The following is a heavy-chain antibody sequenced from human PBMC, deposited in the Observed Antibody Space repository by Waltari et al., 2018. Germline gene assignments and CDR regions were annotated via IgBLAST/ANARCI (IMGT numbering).Heavy chain of an antibody. J-gene: IGHJ3*02. CDR2: INHSGST. CDR1: GGSFSGYY. Sequence: QVQLQQWGAGLLKPSETLSLTCAVYGGSFSGYYWSWNRQPPGKGLEWIGEINHSGSTNYNPSLKSRVTISVDTSKNQFSLRLSSVTAADTAVYYCARITTVTTSAFDIWGQGTMVTVSS. D-gene: IGHD4-17*01. CDR3: ARITTVTTSAFDI. V-gene: IGHV4-34*01.